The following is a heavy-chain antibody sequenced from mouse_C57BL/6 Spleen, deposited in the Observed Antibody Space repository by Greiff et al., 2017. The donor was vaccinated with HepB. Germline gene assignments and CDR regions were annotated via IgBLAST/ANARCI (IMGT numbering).Heavy chain of an antibody. J-gene: IGHJ1*03. D-gene: IGHD5-1*01. Sequence: QVQLQQPGAELVRPGSSVKLSCKASGYTFTSYWMHWVKQRPIQGLEWIGNIDPSDSETHYNQKFKDKATLTVDKSSSTAYMQLSSLTSEDSAVYYCARLSTPLYCYFDVWGTGTTVTVSS. CDR3: ARLSTPLYCYFDV. V-gene: IGHV1-52*01. CDR2: IDPSDSET. CDR1: GYTFTSYW.